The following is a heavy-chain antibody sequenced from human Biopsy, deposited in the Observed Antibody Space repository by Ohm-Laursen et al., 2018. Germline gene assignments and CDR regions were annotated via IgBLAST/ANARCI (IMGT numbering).Heavy chain of an antibody. Sequence: ASVKVSCNASGYTFTNYFLHWVRQAPGQGLEWMGMINPSNARTNYAQKFQGRVTMTRDTSTSTVYMDLGSLRSEDTALYFCARAYRMYFFDFWGQGSLVTVSA. V-gene: IGHV1-46*01. J-gene: IGHJ4*02. CDR2: INPSNART. CDR1: GYTFTNYF. D-gene: IGHD3-16*02. CDR3: ARAYRMYFFDF.